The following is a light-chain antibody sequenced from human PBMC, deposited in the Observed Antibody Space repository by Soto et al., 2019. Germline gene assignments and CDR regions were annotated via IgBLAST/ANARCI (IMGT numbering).Light chain of an antibody. CDR2: LNSDGSH. J-gene: IGLJ3*02. CDR3: QTWGTGGV. V-gene: IGLV4-69*01. Sequence: QAVVTQSPSVSASLGASVKLTCTLSSGHSSYAIAWHQQQPEKGPRYLMKLNSDGSHSKGDGIPDRFSGSSSGAERYLTISSLQSEDEADYYCQTWGTGGVFGGGTKLTVL. CDR1: SGHSSYA.